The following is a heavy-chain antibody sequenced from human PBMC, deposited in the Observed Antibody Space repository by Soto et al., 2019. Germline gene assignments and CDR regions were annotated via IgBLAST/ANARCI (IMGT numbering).Heavy chain of an antibody. CDR1: GFTFSSYS. V-gene: IGHV3-21*01. CDR2: ISSSSSYI. J-gene: IGHJ4*02. Sequence: GGSLRLSCAASGFTFSSYSMNWVRQAPGKGLEWVSSISSSSSYIYYADSVKGRFAISRDNAKNSLYLQMNSLRAEDTAVYYCARGADPTVTTFFGYWGQGTLVTVSS. CDR3: ARGADPTVTTFFGY. D-gene: IGHD4-17*01.